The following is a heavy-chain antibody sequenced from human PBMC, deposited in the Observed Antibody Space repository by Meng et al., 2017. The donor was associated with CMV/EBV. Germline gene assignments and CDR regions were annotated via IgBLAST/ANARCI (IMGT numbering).Heavy chain of an antibody. CDR1: GFTFSDYY. CDR2: ISSSGSTI. D-gene: IGHD3-3*01. J-gene: IGHJ4*02. Sequence: GESLKISCAAYGFTFSDYYMSWIRQAPGKGLEWVSYISSSGSTIYYADSVKGRFTISRDNAKNSLYLQMNSLRAEDTAVYYCASAYGFWSGYRYYFDYWGQGTLVTVSS. V-gene: IGHV3-11*04. CDR3: ASAYGFWSGYRYYFDY.